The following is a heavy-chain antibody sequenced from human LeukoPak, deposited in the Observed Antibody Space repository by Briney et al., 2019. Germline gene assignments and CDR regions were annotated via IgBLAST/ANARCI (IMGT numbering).Heavy chain of an antibody. CDR2: TKQDGSEK. D-gene: IGHD5-18*01. Sequence: GGSLRLSCAASELTSSTSWMSWVRQAPGKGLEWVAQTKQDGSEKYYVDSVKGRFTTSRDKNSLFLQMNSVRAEDTAVYYCCSAMADYWGQGTLVTVSS. J-gene: IGHJ4*02. CDR3: CSAMADY. V-gene: IGHV3-7*01. CDR1: ELTSSTSW.